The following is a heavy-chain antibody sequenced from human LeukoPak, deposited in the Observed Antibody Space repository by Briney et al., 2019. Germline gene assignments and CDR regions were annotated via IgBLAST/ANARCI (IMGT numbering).Heavy chain of an antibody. D-gene: IGHD2-2*01. CDR2: SSAYNGNT. J-gene: IGHJ4*02. CDR3: ARDRYCSSTSCYAPYYFDY. V-gene: IGHV1-18*04. CDR1: GYTLTSYG. Sequence: ASVKVSCKASGYTLTSYGISWVRQAPGQGLEGMGWSSAYNGNTKYAQKRQGRVTMTTDTSTSTAYMELRSLRSDDTAVYYCARDRYCSSTSCYAPYYFDYWGQGTLVTVSS.